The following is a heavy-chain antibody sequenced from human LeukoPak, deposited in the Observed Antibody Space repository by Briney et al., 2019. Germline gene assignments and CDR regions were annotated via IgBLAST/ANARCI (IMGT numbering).Heavy chain of an antibody. D-gene: IGHD5-18*01. Sequence: PSETLSLTCAVYGGSFSGYYWSWIRQPPGKGLEWIGEINHSGSTNYNPSLKSRVTISVDTSKNQFSLKLSSMTAADTAVYYCAIFGNTAMGIEYFDYWGQGTLVTVSS. J-gene: IGHJ4*02. V-gene: IGHV4-34*01. CDR3: AIFGNTAMGIEYFDY. CDR1: GGSFSGYY. CDR2: INHSGST.